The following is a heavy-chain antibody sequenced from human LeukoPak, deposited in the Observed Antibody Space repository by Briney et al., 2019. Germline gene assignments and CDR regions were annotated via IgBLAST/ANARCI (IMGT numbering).Heavy chain of an antibody. Sequence: GGSLRLSCAASGFTFDDYTMHWVRQAPGKGLEWVSTISWDAGSTYYADSVKGRFTISRDNSKKSLYLQMNSLRTEDTAFYYCAKDGHYDILTGKYSPPYYFDYWGQGTLVTVSS. CDR1: GFTFDDYT. J-gene: IGHJ4*02. D-gene: IGHD3-9*01. CDR3: AKDGHYDILTGKYSPPYYFDY. CDR2: ISWDAGST. V-gene: IGHV3-43*01.